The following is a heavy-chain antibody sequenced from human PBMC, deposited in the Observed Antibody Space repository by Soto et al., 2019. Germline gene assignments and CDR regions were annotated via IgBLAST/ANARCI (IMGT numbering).Heavy chain of an antibody. Sequence: GGSLRLSCAASGFTFSSYGMSWVRQAPGKGLEWVSSINNSGGSTYYADSVKGRFTISRDNSKNTLYLQMNSLRAEDAAVYYCAKGREYCSGGSCYPLPFDYWGQGALVTVSS. V-gene: IGHV3-23*01. CDR2: INNSGGST. CDR1: GFTFSSYG. D-gene: IGHD2-15*01. CDR3: AKGREYCSGGSCYPLPFDY. J-gene: IGHJ4*02.